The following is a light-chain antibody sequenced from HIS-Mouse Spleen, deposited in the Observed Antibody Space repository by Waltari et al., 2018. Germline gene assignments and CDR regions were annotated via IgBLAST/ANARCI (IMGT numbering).Light chain of an antibody. J-gene: IGKJ1*01. V-gene: IGKV3-15*01. CDR3: QQYNNWPWT. Sequence: EIVMTQSPATLSVSPGERATLSCRASQSVSSNLAWYQQKPGQAPRPLIYGASTRATGIPARFSGSGSGTKFTITISSLQSEDFAVYYCQQYNNWPWTFGQGTKVEIK. CDR2: GAS. CDR1: QSVSSN.